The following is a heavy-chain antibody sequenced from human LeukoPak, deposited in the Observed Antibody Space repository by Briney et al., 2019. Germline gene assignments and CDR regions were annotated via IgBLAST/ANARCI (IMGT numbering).Heavy chain of an antibody. CDR3: AKGGRRHYGDYVAF. Sequence: GGSLRLSCAASGFTVNSYAMNWVRQAPGKGLEWVSVISASGDNTYYADSVKGRFTISRDDSQNTVYLQMNSLRADDTAVYHCAKGGRRHYGDYVAFWGQGTLVTVSS. J-gene: IGHJ4*02. V-gene: IGHV3-23*01. D-gene: IGHD4-17*01. CDR2: ISASGDNT. CDR1: GFTVNSYA.